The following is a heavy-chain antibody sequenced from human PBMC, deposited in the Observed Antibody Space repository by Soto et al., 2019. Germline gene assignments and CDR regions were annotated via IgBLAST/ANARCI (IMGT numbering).Heavy chain of an antibody. J-gene: IGHJ6*02. V-gene: IGHV3-21*01. CDR3: ARVPTYGSGSYYSPDNYYYYGMDV. CDR1: GFTFSSYS. Sequence: PGGSLRLSCAASGFTFSSYSMNWVRQAPGKGLEWVSSISSSSSYIYYADSVKGRFTISRDNAKNSLYLQMNSLRAEDTAVYYCARVPTYGSGSYYSPDNYYYYGMDVWGQGTTVTVSS. CDR2: ISSSSSYI. D-gene: IGHD3-10*01.